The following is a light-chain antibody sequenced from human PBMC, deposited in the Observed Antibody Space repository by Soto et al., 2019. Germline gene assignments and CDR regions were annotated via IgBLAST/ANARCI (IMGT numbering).Light chain of an antibody. CDR3: SSYTRSSTLYV. CDR2: DVS. Sequence: QSALTQPASVSGSPGQSITISCTGTSRDVGGYNYVSWYQQHPGKAPKLMIYDVSNRPSGVSNRFSGSKSGNTASLTISGLQAEDEADYYCSSYTRSSTLYVFGTGTKLTVL. V-gene: IGLV2-14*01. J-gene: IGLJ1*01. CDR1: SRDVGGYNY.